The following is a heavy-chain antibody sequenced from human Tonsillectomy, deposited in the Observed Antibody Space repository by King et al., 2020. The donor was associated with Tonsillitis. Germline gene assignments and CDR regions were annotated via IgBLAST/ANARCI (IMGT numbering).Heavy chain of an antibody. CDR2: ISPNTGNT. Sequence: VQLVESGAEVKKPGASGKVSCKASGYTFTAYYLSWVRQAPGQGLEWIGWISPNTGNTNSAQKVQGRVTMTRSTSISTAYMEVSSLRSDDTAVYYCARDLDRRSPLDAFDIWGQGTMVTVSS. CDR1: GYTFTAYY. V-gene: IGHV1-2*02. J-gene: IGHJ3*02. CDR3: ARDLDRRSPLDAFDI. D-gene: IGHD1-26*01.